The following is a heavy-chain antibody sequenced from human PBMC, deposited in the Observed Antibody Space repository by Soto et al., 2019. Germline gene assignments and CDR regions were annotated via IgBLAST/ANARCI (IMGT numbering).Heavy chain of an antibody. CDR2: IHNSGTT. CDR3: ALSLRSFYYNGLDV. D-gene: IGHD3-16*01. V-gene: IGHV4-31*03. Sequence: SETLSLTCTVSGASTRSSVYFWGWIRQHPGKGLEWIGYIHNSGTTYNNPSLESRLIISVDTSKNQFSLRLSSVTAADTAVYYCALSLRSFYYNGLDVWGQGTTVTVSS. CDR1: GASTRSSVYF. J-gene: IGHJ6*02.